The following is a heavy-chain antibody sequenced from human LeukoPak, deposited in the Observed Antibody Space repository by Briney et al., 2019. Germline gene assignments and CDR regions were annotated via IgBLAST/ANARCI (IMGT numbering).Heavy chain of an antibody. CDR3: AKASSIYTWAFNY. CDR2: ISKSGSSE. D-gene: IGHD2-2*01. Sequence: PGGSLRLSCAVSGFTFSNYAMNWVRQAPGKGLEWVSGISKSGSSESYADSVKGRFTISRDNSKDTLFLQMNSLRAEDTAVYYCAKASSIYTWAFNYWGQGALVTVSS. CDR1: GFTFSNYA. J-gene: IGHJ4*02. V-gene: IGHV3-23*05.